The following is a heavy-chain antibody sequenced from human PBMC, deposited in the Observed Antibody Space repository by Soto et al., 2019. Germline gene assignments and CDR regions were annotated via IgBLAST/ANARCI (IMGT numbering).Heavy chain of an antibody. CDR3: ASRWLQPTYYYYYGMDV. D-gene: IGHD5-12*01. CDR2: MNPNSGNT. J-gene: IGHJ6*02. CDR1: GYTFTSYD. V-gene: IGHV1-8*01. Sequence: ASVKVSCKASGYTFTSYDINWVRQATGQGLEWMGWMNPNSGNTGYAQKFQGRVTMTRNTSISTAYMELSSLRSEDTAVYYCASRWLQPTYYYYYGMDVWGQGTKVTVSS.